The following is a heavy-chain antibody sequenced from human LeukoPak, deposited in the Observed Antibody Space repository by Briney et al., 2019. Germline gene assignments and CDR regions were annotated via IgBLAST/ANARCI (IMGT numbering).Heavy chain of an antibody. D-gene: IGHD1-26*01. Sequence: GASVKVSCKASGYTFTGYYMHWVRQAPGQGLEWMGWINPNSGGTNYAQKFQGRVTMTRDTSISTAYMELSRLRSNDTAVYYCARVSRQPTIYYYYYIDVWGKGTTVTVSS. CDR3: ARVSRQPTIYYYYYIDV. V-gene: IGHV1-2*02. CDR1: GYTFTGYY. CDR2: INPNSGGT. J-gene: IGHJ6*03.